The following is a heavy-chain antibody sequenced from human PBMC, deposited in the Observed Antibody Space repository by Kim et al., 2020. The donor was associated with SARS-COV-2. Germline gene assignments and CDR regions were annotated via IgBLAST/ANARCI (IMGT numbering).Heavy chain of an antibody. V-gene: IGHV3-66*01. CDR3: FVRVPMMLDY. Sequence: GGSLRLSCAASGFTFSSNYMRWVRQAPGKGLEWVSVIYSGGSTYYSAAAKSGFSITRGNSKNTPYFQLISLITEDATVVYYFVRVPMMLDYWGQGTVITV. J-gene: IGHJ4*02. D-gene: IGHD3-10*02. CDR1: GFTFSSNY. CDR2: IYSGGST.